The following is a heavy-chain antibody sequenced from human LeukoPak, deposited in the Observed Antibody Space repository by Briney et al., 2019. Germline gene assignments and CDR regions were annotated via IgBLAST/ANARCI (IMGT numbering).Heavy chain of an antibody. CDR2: IYYSGTT. CDR1: GGSISSDGYY. Sequence: SETQSLTCTVSGGSISSDGYYWTWIRQYPGKGLEWIGYIYYSGTTYYNPSLESLVTMSVDTSKNQFSLRLSSVTAADTAVYYCARYRDSGGRLAFDIWGQGTMVTVSS. V-gene: IGHV4-31*01. CDR3: ARYRDSGGRLAFDI. J-gene: IGHJ3*02. D-gene: IGHD2-15*01.